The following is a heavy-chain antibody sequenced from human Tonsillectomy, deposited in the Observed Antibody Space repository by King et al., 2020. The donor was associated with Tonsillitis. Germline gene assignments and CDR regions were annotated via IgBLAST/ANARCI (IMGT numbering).Heavy chain of an antibody. V-gene: IGHV4-59*08. CDR2: IYSGGST. D-gene: IGHD6-19*01. Sequence: VQLQESGPGLVKPSETLSLTCTVSGGSISGYYWSWIRQPPGKGLEWIGYIYSGGSTNYNPSLKSRVTISVDTSKTQFSLKLDSVTAADTAVFYCARHHFNSGWTIEHWGQGTLVTVSS. CDR1: GGSISGYY. J-gene: IGHJ1*01. CDR3: ARHHFNSGWTIEH.